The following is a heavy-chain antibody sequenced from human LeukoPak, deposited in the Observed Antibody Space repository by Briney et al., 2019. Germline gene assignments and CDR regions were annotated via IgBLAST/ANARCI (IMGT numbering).Heavy chain of an antibody. CDR3: TTDGVGVEGATYDN. Sequence: NPGGSLRLSCAASGFTFINAWMAWVRQAPGKGLEWVGRIKAKAHGGTIEYAAPVKGRFTISRDDSKHTLYLQMNSLKPEDTAVYYCTTDGVGVEGATYDNWGQGTLVSVSS. D-gene: IGHD1-26*01. V-gene: IGHV3-15*01. J-gene: IGHJ4*02. CDR1: GFTFINAW. CDR2: IKAKAHGGTI.